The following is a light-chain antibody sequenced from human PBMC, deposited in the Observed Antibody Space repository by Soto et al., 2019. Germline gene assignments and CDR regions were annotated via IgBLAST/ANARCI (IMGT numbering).Light chain of an antibody. Sequence: SYELTQPLSVSVALGQTARITCGGNNLGSKNVHWYQQKPGQAPVLVIYRDSNRPSGIPERCSGSNSGNTATLTISRAQAGDEADYYCQVWDSSTVVFGGGTKVTVL. V-gene: IGLV3-9*01. CDR3: QVWDSSTVV. CDR2: RDS. CDR1: NLGSKN. J-gene: IGLJ2*01.